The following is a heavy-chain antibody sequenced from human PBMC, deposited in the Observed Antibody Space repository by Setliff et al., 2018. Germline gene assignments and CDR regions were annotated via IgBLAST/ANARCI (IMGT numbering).Heavy chain of an antibody. Sequence: GGSLRLSCEVSGFTFDNHAMHWVRQAPGKGLEWVSGINWSGEIIGYADSVKGRFTFSRDNAKNSLFLEMNSLTVDDTALYYCVRDISSASGTLDFWGQGTLVTVSS. CDR1: GFTFDNHA. J-gene: IGHJ4*02. CDR2: INWSGEII. D-gene: IGHD3-3*01. V-gene: IGHV3-9*01. CDR3: VRDISSASGTLDF.